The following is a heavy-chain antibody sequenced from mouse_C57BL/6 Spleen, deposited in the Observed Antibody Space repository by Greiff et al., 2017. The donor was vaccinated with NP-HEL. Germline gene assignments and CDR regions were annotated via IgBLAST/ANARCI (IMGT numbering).Heavy chain of an antibody. D-gene: IGHD2-1*01. CDR1: GYTFTDYE. V-gene: IGHV1-15*01. CDR2: IDPETGGT. CDR3: TRKGPGDYGNCDWYFDV. J-gene: IGHJ1*03. Sequence: VQLQQSGAELVRPGASVTLSCKASGYTFTDYEMHWVKQTPVHGLEWIGAIDPETGGTAYNQKFKGKAILTADKSSSTAYMELRSLTSEVSAVYYCTRKGPGDYGNCDWYFDVWGTGTTVTVSS.